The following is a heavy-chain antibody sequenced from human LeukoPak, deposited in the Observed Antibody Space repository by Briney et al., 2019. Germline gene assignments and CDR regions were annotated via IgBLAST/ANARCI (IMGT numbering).Heavy chain of an antibody. CDR1: GFTFDDYA. CDR3: AKAGYSSSEGGWFDP. CDR2: ISWNSGSI. D-gene: IGHD6-6*01. J-gene: IGHJ5*02. Sequence: GRSLRLSCAASGFTFDDYAMHWVRQAPGKGLEWVSGISWNSGSIGYADSVKGRSTISRDNAKNPLYLQMNSLRAEDMALYYCAKAGYSSSEGGWFDPWGQGTLVTVSS. V-gene: IGHV3-9*03.